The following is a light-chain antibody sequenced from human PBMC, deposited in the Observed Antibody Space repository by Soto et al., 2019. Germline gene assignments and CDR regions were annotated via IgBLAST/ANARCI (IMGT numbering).Light chain of an antibody. CDR3: QQTYNPPPT. CDR1: QSINNY. V-gene: IGKV1-39*01. Sequence: DIQMTQSPSSLSAAAGDRVTITCRASQSINNYLNWYQLRHGEAPKLLIFGASSLQRGVPSRFSGSGSGTEFTLTISSLQREDFATYYCQQTYNPPPTFGPGTKVEI. CDR2: GAS. J-gene: IGKJ1*01.